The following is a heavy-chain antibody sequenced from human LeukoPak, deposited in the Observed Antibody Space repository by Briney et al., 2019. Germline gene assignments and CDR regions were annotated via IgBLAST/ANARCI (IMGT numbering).Heavy chain of an antibody. D-gene: IGHD2-15*01. CDR2: MNPNSGNT. J-gene: IGHJ6*02. Sequence: ASVKVSCKASGYTFTSYDVNWVRQATGQGLEWMGWMNPNSGNTGLAQKFQGRVILTRDTSLSTAYMELSNLRSDDTAVYYCARDEVVAAPNYFGMVVWGQGTTVSVSS. CDR1: GYTFTSYD. CDR3: ARDEVVAAPNYFGMVV. V-gene: IGHV1-8*01.